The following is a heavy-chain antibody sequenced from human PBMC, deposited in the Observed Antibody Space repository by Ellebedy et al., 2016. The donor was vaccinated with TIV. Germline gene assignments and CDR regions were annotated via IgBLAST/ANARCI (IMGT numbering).Heavy chain of an antibody. J-gene: IGHJ2*01. D-gene: IGHD3-10*01. CDR1: AGSFSHYY. V-gene: IGHV4-34*01. CDR3: ARGHDAHKSGRL. Sequence: MPSETLSLTCAIYAGSFSHYYWTLIRHPPGKGLDLIGAFHPSGSTSYNPSLDSRVTISADWAKNQFSLKVTSVTAADTAVSHCARGHDAHKSGRLWGRGTLVTVSS. CDR2: FHPSGST.